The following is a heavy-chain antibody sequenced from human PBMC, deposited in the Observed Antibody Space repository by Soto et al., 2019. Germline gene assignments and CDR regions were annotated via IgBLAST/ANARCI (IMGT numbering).Heavy chain of an antibody. CDR3: ERRRGYYDSSGYYYYGMDV. D-gene: IGHD3-22*01. CDR2: IDPSDSYT. CDR1: GYSFTSYW. V-gene: IGHV5-10-1*01. Sequence: GESLKISCKGSGYSFTSYWISWVRQMPGKGLEWMGRIDPSDSYTNYSPSFQGHVTISADKSISTAYLQWSSLKASDTAMYYCERRRGYYDSSGYYYYGMDVWGQGTTVTVSS. J-gene: IGHJ6*02.